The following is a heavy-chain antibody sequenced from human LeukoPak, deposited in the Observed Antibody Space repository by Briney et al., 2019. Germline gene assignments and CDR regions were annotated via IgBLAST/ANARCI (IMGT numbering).Heavy chain of an antibody. CDR1: GFTFSSYG. V-gene: IGHV3-30*02. J-gene: IGHJ6*03. CDR3: AKDGQGYYDILTGYSYYYYYYMDV. CDR2: IRYDGSNK. D-gene: IGHD3-9*01. Sequence: GGSLRLSCAASGFTFSSYGMHWVRQAPGKGLEWVAFIRYDGSNKYYADSVKGRFTISRDNSKNTLYLQMNSLRAEDTAVYYCAKDGQGYYDILTGYSYYYYYYMDVWGKGTTVTVSS.